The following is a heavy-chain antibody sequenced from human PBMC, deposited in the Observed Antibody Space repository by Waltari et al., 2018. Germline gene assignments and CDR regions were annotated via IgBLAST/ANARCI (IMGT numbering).Heavy chain of an antibody. V-gene: IGHV1-24*01. Sequence: QVQLVQSGAEVKKPGASVKVSCKVSGYTLTELSMHWVRQAPGKGLEWMGGFEPEDGETIYAQKFQGRVTMTEDTSTDAAYMELSSLRSEDTAVYYCATDYTYGSGSPGAFDIWGQGTMVTVSS. CDR3: ATDYTYGSGSPGAFDI. J-gene: IGHJ3*02. D-gene: IGHD3-10*01. CDR1: GYTLTELS. CDR2: FEPEDGET.